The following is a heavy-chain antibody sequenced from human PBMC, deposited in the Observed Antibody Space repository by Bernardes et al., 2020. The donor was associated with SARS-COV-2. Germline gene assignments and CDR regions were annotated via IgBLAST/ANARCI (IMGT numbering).Heavy chain of an antibody. J-gene: IGHJ6*02. V-gene: IGHV1-18*01. CDR3: ARVDYDFWSGYSNRTQGYYYYGMDV. CDR1: GYTFTSYG. Sequence: ASVKVSCKASGYTFTSYGISWVRQAPGQGLEWMGWISAYNGNTNYAQKLQGRVTMTTDTSTSTAYMELRSLRSDDTAVYYCARVDYDFWSGYSNRTQGYYYYGMDVWGQGTTVTVSS. CDR2: ISAYNGNT. D-gene: IGHD3-3*01.